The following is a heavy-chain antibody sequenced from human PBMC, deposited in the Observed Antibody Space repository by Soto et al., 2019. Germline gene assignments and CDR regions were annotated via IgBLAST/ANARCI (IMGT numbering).Heavy chain of an antibody. J-gene: IGHJ6*02. CDR2: IIPIFGTA. CDR3: ARLYLVNGYYYGMDV. D-gene: IGHD2-15*01. V-gene: IGHV1-69*13. Sequence: ASVKVSCKASGGTFSSYAISWVRQAPGQGLEWMGGIIPIFGTANYAQKFQGRVTITADESTSTAYMELSSLRSEDTAVYYCARLYLVNGYYYGMDVWGQGTTVTVSS. CDR1: GGTFSSYA.